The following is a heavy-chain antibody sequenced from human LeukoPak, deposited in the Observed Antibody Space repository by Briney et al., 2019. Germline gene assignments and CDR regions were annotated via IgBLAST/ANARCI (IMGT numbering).Heavy chain of an antibody. V-gene: IGHV1-69*13. D-gene: IGHD2-2*01. J-gene: IGHJ3*02. CDR3: ARDSRQLLRPGAFDI. CDR1: GYTFTSYG. Sequence: SVKVSCKASGYTFTSYGISWVRQAPGQGLEWMGGIIPIFGTANYAQKFQGRVTITADESTSTAYMELSSLRSEATAVYYCARDSRQLLRPGAFDIWGQGTMVTVSS. CDR2: IIPIFGTA.